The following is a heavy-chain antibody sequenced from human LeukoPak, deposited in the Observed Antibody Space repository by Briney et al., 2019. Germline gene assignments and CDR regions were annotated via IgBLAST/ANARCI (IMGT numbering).Heavy chain of an antibody. CDR2: ISSSSSYV. D-gene: IGHD5-12*01. V-gene: IGHV3-21*01. Sequence: GGSLRLSCAASGFTFSSYSMNWVRQAPGKGLEWVSSISSSSSYVYYADSVKGRFTISRDNAKNSLYLQMNSLRAEDTAVYYCARFYSGYDPYFDYWGQGTLVTVSS. CDR1: GFTFSSYS. CDR3: ARFYSGYDPYFDY. J-gene: IGHJ4*02.